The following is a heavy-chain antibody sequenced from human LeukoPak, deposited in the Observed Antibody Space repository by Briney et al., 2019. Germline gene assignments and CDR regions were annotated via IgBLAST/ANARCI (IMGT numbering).Heavy chain of an antibody. V-gene: IGHV3-7*03. D-gene: IGHD4-11*01. J-gene: IGHJ4*02. CDR1: GFTFSSYW. CDR2: IKPGGNEK. Sequence: PGGSLRLSCAASGFTFSSYWMTWVRQGPGKGLEWVANIKPGGNEKYYVDSVRGRFTISRDNAKNSLSLQMNSLRAEDTAVYYCASNYGGWGQGTLVTVSS. CDR3: ASNYGG.